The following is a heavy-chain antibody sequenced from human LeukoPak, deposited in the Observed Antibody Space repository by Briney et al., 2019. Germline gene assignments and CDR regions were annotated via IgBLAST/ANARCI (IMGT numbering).Heavy chain of an antibody. CDR2: ISYDGSSK. CDR1: GFTFSSYG. V-gene: IGHV3-30*18. D-gene: IGHD3-22*01. Sequence: GGSLRLSCAASGFTFSSYGMHWVRQAPGKGLEWVAVISYDGSSKYYADSVKGRFTISRDNSKNTLYLQMDSLRAEDTAVYYCAKDRYDSSGYSHWGQGTLVTASS. J-gene: IGHJ4*02. CDR3: AKDRYDSSGYSH.